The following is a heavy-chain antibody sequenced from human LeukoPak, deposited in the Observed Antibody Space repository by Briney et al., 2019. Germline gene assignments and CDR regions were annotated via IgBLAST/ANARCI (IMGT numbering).Heavy chain of an antibody. CDR1: GGSISSSSYY. V-gene: IGHV4-39*07. J-gene: IGHJ4*02. Sequence: SETLSLTCTVSGGSISSSSYYWGWIRQPPGKGLEWIGSIYYSGSTYYNPSLKSRVTISVDTSKNQFSLKLSSVTAADTAVYYCARHIAAAERVFDYWGQGTLVTVSS. CDR3: ARHIAAAERVFDY. D-gene: IGHD6-13*01. CDR2: IYYSGST.